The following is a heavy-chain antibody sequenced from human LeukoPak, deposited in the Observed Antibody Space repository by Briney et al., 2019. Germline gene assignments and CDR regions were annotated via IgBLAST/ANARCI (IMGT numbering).Heavy chain of an antibody. CDR2: ISASGGST. J-gene: IGHJ4*02. D-gene: IGHD2-15*01. V-gene: IGHV3-23*01. CDR1: GFTFSSHP. Sequence: GXLRLSCAASGFTFSSHPMSWVRQAPGKGLEWVSAISASGGSTYYVDSVKGRFTISRDNPQNTLYLQMNGLRAEDTAIYYCAKRFCGSGSCYSIDWGQGTLVTVTS. CDR3: AKRFCGSGSCYSID.